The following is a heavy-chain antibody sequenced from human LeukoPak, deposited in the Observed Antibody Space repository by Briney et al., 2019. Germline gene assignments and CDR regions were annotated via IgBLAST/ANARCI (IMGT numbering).Heavy chain of an antibody. V-gene: IGHV1-8*01. CDR1: GYTFTNYD. CDR2: RNPNSGRT. Sequence: ASVKVSCKASGYTFTNYDINWVRQATGQGLEWTGWRNPNSGRTGFEQKLQGRLTMTADTSISTAYMELSSLISDDTAVYYCARGPVSTHGMDVWGQGTTVTVSS. D-gene: IGHD6-13*01. CDR3: ARGPVSTHGMDV. J-gene: IGHJ6*02.